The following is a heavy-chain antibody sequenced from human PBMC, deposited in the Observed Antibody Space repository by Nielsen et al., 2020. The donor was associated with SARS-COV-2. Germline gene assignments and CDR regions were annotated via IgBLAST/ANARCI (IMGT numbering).Heavy chain of an antibody. V-gene: IGHV3-23*01. CDR2: ISGSGGST. CDR3: ARGIAVAATEWFDP. D-gene: IGHD6-19*01. Sequence: GESLKISCAASGFTFSSYAMSWVRQAPGKGLEWVSAISGSGGSTYYADSVKGRFTISRDNAKNSLYLQMNSLRAEDTAVYYCARGIAVAATEWFDPWGQGTLVTVSS. CDR1: GFTFSSYA. J-gene: IGHJ5*02.